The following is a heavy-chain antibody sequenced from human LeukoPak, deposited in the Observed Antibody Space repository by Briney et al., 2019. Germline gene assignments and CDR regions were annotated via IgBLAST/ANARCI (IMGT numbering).Heavy chain of an antibody. CDR2: ISAYNGNK. CDR3: ARRARPYSGSYPRYFDY. Sequence: AXXKVSCKASGYTFTSYGISWVGQAPGQGLEGMGWISAYNGNKNYEKKLQGRVTMTTDTSTSTAYMELRSLRSDDTAVYYCARRARPYSGSYPRYFDYWGQGTLVTVSS. J-gene: IGHJ4*02. V-gene: IGHV1-18*01. D-gene: IGHD1-26*01. CDR1: GYTFTSYG.